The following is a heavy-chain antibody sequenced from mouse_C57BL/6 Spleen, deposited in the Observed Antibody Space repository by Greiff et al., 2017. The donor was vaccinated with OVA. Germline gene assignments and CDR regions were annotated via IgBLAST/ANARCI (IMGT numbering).Heavy chain of an antibody. CDR1: GYAFTNYL. CDR2: INPGSGGT. J-gene: IGHJ4*01. CDR3: ARRLFGYGSSDDAMDY. Sequence: QVQLQQSGAELVRPGTSVKVSCKASGYAFTNYLIEWVKQRPGQGLEWIGVINPGSGGTTYNEKFKGKATLTADKSSSTAYMQLSSLTSEDSAVYFCARRLFGYGSSDDAMDYWGQGTSVTVSS. V-gene: IGHV1-54*01. D-gene: IGHD1-1*01.